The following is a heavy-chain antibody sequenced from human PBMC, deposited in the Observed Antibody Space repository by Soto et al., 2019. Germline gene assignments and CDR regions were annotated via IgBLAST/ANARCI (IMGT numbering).Heavy chain of an antibody. CDR3: GSESFYLDY. V-gene: IGHV3-33*01. J-gene: IGHJ4*02. Sequence: PGGSLRLSCAVSGFTFSRYGMHWVRQAPGKGLEWVTVIWFDGSQSHYADSVKGRFTISRDDSKNTLYLQMDSLRAEDTAIYCVGSESFYLDYWGQGTLVTVSS. CDR1: GFTFSRYG. CDR2: IWFDGSQS. D-gene: IGHD3-10*01.